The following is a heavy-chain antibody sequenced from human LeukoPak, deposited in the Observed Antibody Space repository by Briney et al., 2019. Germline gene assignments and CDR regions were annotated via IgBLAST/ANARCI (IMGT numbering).Heavy chain of an antibody. D-gene: IGHD4-23*01. V-gene: IGHV3-23*01. CDR2: ISGRGGDT. CDR3: YGANAEH. Sequence: PGGSLRLSCAASGFSFSSSAMSWVRQAPGKGLEWVSGISGRGGDTYYADSVKGRFTIARDNAKNTLYLQMNSLRAEDTAVYYCYGANAEHWGQGTLVTVSS. J-gene: IGHJ1*01. CDR1: GFSFSSSA.